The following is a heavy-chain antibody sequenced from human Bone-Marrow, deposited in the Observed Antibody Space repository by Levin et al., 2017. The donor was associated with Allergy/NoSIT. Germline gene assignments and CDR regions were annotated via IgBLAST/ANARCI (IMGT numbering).Heavy chain of an antibody. Sequence: GGSLRLSCAASGFTFSSYAMHWVRQAPGKGLEWVAVISYDGSNKYYADSVKGRFTISRDNSKNTLYLQMNSLRAEDTAVYYCAAVSSGWYYFDYWGQGTLVTVSS. J-gene: IGHJ4*02. CDR2: ISYDGSNK. D-gene: IGHD6-19*01. V-gene: IGHV3-30-3*01. CDR3: AAVSSGWYYFDY. CDR1: GFTFSSYA.